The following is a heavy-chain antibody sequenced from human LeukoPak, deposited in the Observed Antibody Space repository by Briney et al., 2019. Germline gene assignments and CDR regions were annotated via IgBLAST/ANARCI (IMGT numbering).Heavy chain of an antibody. Sequence: GSLRLSCAASGFTFSSYSMNWVRQAPGKGLVWVSHINSDGSSTRYADSVKGRFTISRDNAKKTLYLQMNSLRVGDTAVYYCARDLVVGATNSVDYWGQGTLVTVSS. V-gene: IGHV3-74*01. D-gene: IGHD1-26*01. J-gene: IGHJ4*02. CDR3: ARDLVVGATNSVDY. CDR1: GFTFSSYS. CDR2: INSDGSST.